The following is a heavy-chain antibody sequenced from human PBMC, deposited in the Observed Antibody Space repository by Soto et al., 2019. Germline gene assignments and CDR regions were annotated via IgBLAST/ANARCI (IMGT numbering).Heavy chain of an antibody. J-gene: IGHJ5*02. CDR2: ISGSGGST. D-gene: IGHD2-2*01. CDR1: GFTFSSYA. Sequence: PGGSLRLSCAASGFTFSSYAMSWVRQAPGKGLERVSAISGSGGSTYYADSVKGRFTISRDNSKNTLYLQMNSLRAEDTAVYYCAKDPRVVVPAAYSDWFDPWGQGTLVTVSS. V-gene: IGHV3-23*01. CDR3: AKDPRVVVPAAYSDWFDP.